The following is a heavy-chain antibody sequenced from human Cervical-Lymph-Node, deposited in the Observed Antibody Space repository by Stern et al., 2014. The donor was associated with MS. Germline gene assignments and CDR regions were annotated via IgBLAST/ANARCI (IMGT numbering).Heavy chain of an antibody. CDR2: IYSSGST. CDR3: ATFFRSGSSYYFDY. J-gene: IGHJ4*02. V-gene: IGHV4-59*08. D-gene: IGHD5-12*01. CDR1: GGSIRNYY. Sequence: VQLVESGPGLVKPSETLSLTCTVSGGSIRNYYWSWIRQPPGKGLEWIGYIYSSGSTNSNPSLKSRFTMSVDPSKNLLSLKLTPLTAADTAVYYCATFFRSGSSYYFDYWGQGTLVTVAS.